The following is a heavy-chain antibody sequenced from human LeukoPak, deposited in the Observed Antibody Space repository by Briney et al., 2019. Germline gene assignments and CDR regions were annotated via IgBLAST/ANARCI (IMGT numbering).Heavy chain of an antibody. D-gene: IGHD2-2*01. CDR1: GYTFTSYA. J-gene: IGHJ1*01. CDR3: ARGYCSSTSCYETEYFQH. Sequence: ASVKVSCKASGYTFTSYAISWVRQAPGQGLERMGRIIPIFGTANYAQKFQGRVTITTDESTSTAYMELSSLRSEDTAVYYCARGYCSSTSCYETEYFQHWGQGTLVTVSS. V-gene: IGHV1-69*05. CDR2: IIPIFGTA.